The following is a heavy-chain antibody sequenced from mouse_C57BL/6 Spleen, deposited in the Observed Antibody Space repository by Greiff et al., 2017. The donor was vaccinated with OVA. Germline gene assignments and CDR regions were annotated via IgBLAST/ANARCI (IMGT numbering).Heavy chain of an antibody. Sequence: QVQLQQSGAELAKPGASVKLSCKASGYTFTSYWMHWVKQRPGQGLEWIGYLNPSSGYTKYNQKFKDKATLTADKSSSTAYMQLSSLTYEDSAVYYCAKGYYGIPFDYWGQGTTLTVSS. CDR2: LNPSSGYT. J-gene: IGHJ2*01. CDR3: AKGYYGIPFDY. D-gene: IGHD1-1*01. CDR1: GYTFTSYW. V-gene: IGHV1-7*01.